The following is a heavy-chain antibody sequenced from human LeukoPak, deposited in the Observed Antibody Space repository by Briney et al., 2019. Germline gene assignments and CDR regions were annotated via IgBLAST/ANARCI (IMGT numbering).Heavy chain of an antibody. CDR2: IYSSGST. CDR3: ARVFDSGSQAYFYYMDV. V-gene: IGHV4-59*01. J-gene: IGHJ6*03. Sequence: SQTLSLTCTVSGGSIRGYYWSWIRQPPGKGLEWIGYIYSSGSTNYNPSLKSRVTMSVDTSKNQFSLKVSSVTAADTAVYYCARVFDSGSQAYFYYMDVWGKGTTVTIFS. D-gene: IGHD3-10*01. CDR1: GGSIRGYY.